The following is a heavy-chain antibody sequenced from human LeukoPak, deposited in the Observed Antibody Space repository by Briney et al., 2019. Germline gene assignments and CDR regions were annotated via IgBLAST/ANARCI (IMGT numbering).Heavy chain of an antibody. V-gene: IGHV5-51*01. CDR2: IYPGDSDN. D-gene: IGHD3-3*01. Sequence: GESLKISCKASGYSFTSYWIGWVRQMPGKGLEWMGIIYPGDSDNRYSPSFQGQVTISADKSISTAYLHCSSLKASDTAMYYCARRGIFGAFDIWGQGTMVTVSS. J-gene: IGHJ3*02. CDR3: ARRGIFGAFDI. CDR1: GYSFTSYW.